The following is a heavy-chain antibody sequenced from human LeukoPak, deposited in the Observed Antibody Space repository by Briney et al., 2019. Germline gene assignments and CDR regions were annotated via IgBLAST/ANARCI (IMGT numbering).Heavy chain of an antibody. V-gene: IGHV1-24*01. D-gene: IGHD3-16*01. CDR1: GYTLTELS. Sequence: GASVKVSCKVSGYTLTELSMHWVRQAPGTGLEWMGGFDPEDGETIYAQKFQGRVTMTADTSTDTAYMELSSLRSEDTAVYYCATPRFGDAFDIWGQGTMVTVSS. CDR3: ATPRFGDAFDI. J-gene: IGHJ3*02. CDR2: FDPEDGET.